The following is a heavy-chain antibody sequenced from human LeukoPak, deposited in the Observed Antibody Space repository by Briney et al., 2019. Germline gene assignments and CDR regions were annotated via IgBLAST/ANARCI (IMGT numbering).Heavy chain of an antibody. J-gene: IGHJ4*02. CDR2: INSDGSST. V-gene: IGHV3-74*01. CDR3: AREVCSGGSCYSDY. CDR1: GFTFSSYW. D-gene: IGHD2-15*01. Sequence: GGSLRLSCAASGFTFSSYWMHWVRQAPGKGLVGVSRINSDGSSTSYADSVKGRFTISRDNAKNTLYLQMNSLRAEDTAVYYCAREVCSGGSCYSDYWGQGTLVTVSS.